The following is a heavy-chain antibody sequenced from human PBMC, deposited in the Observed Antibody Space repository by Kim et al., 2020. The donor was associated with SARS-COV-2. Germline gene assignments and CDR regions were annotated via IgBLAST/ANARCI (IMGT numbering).Heavy chain of an antibody. V-gene: IGHV4-30-2*01. CDR1: GGSISSGGYS. CDR2: IYHSGST. D-gene: IGHD2-2*01. J-gene: IGHJ3*02. CDR3: ARVKGCSSTSCYPPVAFDI. Sequence: SETLSLTCAVSGGSISSGGYSWSWIRQPPGKGLEWIGYIYHSGSTYYNPSLKSRVTISVDRSKNQFSLKLSSVTAADTAVYYCARVKGCSSTSCYPPVAFDIWGQGTMVTVSS.